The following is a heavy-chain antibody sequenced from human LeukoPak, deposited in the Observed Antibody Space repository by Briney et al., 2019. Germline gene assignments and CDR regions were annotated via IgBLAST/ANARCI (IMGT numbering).Heavy chain of an antibody. CDR3: TTDHSGYSSGWYLGCYGMDV. Sequence: GGSLRLSCAASGFTFSNAWMSWVRQAPGKGLEWVGRIKSKTDGGTTDYAAPVKGRFTISRDDSKNTLYLQMNSLKTEDTAVYYCTTDHSGYSSGWYLGCYGMDVWGQGTTVTVSS. CDR2: IKSKTDGGTT. J-gene: IGHJ6*02. V-gene: IGHV3-15*01. D-gene: IGHD6-19*01. CDR1: GFTFSNAW.